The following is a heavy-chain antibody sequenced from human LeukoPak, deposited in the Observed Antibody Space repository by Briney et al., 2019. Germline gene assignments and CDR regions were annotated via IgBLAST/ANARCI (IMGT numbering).Heavy chain of an antibody. Sequence: AASVKVSCKASGDTLSEYYIHRVLQAPGQGLEWMGWINPKTGSTNYPQKFQGRVTMTRDTSITTTNMELSRLRSDDTAVYFCAGDLDDAFAIWRQGTMVTVSS. CDR1: GDTLSEYY. V-gene: IGHV1-2*02. D-gene: IGHD1-1*01. CDR2: INPKTGST. CDR3: AGDLDDAFAI. J-gene: IGHJ3*02.